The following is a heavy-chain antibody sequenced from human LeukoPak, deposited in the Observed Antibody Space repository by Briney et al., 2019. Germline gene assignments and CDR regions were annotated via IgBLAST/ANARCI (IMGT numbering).Heavy chain of an antibody. J-gene: IGHJ4*02. V-gene: IGHV3-30*18. D-gene: IGHD3-10*01. CDR1: GFTFSSYG. Sequence: GGSLRLSCAASGFTFSSYGMHWVRQAPGKGLEWVAVISYDGSNKYYADSVKGRFTISRDNSKNTLYLQMNSLRAEDTAVYYCAKGKGLLLWFGERDYWGQGTLVTVSS. CDR3: AKGKGLLLWFGERDY. CDR2: ISYDGSNK.